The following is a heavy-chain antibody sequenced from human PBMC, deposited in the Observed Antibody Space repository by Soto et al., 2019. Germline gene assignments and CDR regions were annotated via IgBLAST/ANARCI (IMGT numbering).Heavy chain of an antibody. V-gene: IGHV6-1*01. CDR3: ARGSYYSGWV. J-gene: IGHJ4*02. CDR1: GYSVSSTSAA. D-gene: IGHD6-19*01. CDR2: TYYRSKWYS. Sequence: PSHTLSLTCVISGYSVSSTSAAWSLIRQSPSRGLEWLGRTYYRSKWYSDYAVSVKSRITINPDTSKNQFSLQLNSVTPEDTAVYYCARGSYYSGWVWGQGTLVTVSS.